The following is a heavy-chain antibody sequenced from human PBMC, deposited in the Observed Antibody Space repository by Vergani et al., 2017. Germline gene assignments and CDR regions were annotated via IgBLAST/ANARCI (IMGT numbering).Heavy chain of an antibody. J-gene: IGHJ6*03. CDR2: INHSGST. CDR3: ARGRTLAAGYYYYYYYMDV. Sequence: QMQLQESGPGLVKPSETLSLTCAVYGGSFSGYYWSWIRQPPGKGLEWIGEINHSGSTNYNPSLKSRVTISVDTSKNQFSLKLSSVTAADTAVYYCARGRTLAAGYYYYYYYMDVWGKGTTVTVSS. V-gene: IGHV4-34*01. D-gene: IGHD6-13*01. CDR1: GGSFSGYY.